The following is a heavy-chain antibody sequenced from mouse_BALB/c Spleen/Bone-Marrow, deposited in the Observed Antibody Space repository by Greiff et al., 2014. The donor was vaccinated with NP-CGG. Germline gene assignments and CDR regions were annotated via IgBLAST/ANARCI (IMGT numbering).Heavy chain of an antibody. Sequence: QVQLQQSGAELMKPGASVKLSCKASGYTFTSYYLYWVKQRPGQGLEWIGEINPSNGGTNFNERFKSKASLTVDKSSSTAYMQLNSLTSEDSAVYYCTRRSLLSDYYSMDYWGHGTSVTVSS. CDR1: GYTFTSYY. CDR3: TRRSLLSDYYSMDY. D-gene: IGHD2-10*01. CDR2: INPSNGGT. V-gene: IGHV1S81*02. J-gene: IGHJ4*01.